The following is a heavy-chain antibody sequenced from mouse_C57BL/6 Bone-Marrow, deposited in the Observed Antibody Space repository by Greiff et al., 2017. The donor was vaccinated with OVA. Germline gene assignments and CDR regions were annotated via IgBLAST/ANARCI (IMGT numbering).Heavy chain of an antibody. Sequence: EVQRVESVAELVRPGASVKLSCTASGFNIKNTYMHWVKQRPEQGLEWIGRIDPANGNTKYAPKFQGKATITADTSSNTAYLQLRGLTSEDTAIYYGAGVTLSTTVVGATWYFDVWGTGTTVTVSS. V-gene: IGHV14-3*01. CDR1: GFNIKNTY. CDR2: IDPANGNT. CDR3: AGVTLSTTVVGATWYFDV. D-gene: IGHD1-1*01. J-gene: IGHJ1*03.